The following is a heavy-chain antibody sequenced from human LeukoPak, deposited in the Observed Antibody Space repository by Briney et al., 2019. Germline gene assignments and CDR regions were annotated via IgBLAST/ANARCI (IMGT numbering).Heavy chain of an antibody. J-gene: IGHJ3*02. CDR3: ARYDSSDAFDI. D-gene: IGHD3-22*01. Sequence: GGSLRLSCAASGFTVSSNYMSWVRQAPGKGLGWVSVIYSGGSTYYADSVKGRFTISRDNSKNTLYLQMNSLRAEDTAVYYCARYDSSDAFDIWGQGTMVTVSS. V-gene: IGHV3-66*01. CDR1: GFTVSSNY. CDR2: IYSGGST.